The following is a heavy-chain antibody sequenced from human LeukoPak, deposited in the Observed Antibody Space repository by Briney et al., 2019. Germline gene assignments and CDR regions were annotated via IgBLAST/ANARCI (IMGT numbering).Heavy chain of an antibody. Sequence: GESLQISCKGAGYNFTNYWIDWVRQMPGKRLECMGIIYGADSDTRYSPSFQGQVTISADKSISTAYLQWSSLKASDTAMYYCARVSPRPGWFDPWGQGTLVTVSS. D-gene: IGHD6-6*01. CDR1: GYNFTNYW. CDR2: IYGADSDT. J-gene: IGHJ5*02. CDR3: ARVSPRPGWFDP. V-gene: IGHV5-51*01.